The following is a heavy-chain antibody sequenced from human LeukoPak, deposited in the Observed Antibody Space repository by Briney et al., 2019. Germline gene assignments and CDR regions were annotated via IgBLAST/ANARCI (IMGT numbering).Heavy chain of an antibody. CDR2: IYYSGSA. J-gene: IGHJ4*02. Sequence: PSETLSLTCTVSGGSISSYYWSWIRQPPGKGLEWIGYIYYSGSANYNPSLKSRVTISVDTSKNQFSLKLSSVTAADTAVYYCVRVRTGSICDYWGQGTLVTVSS. CDR1: GGSISSYY. CDR3: VRVRTGSICDY. V-gene: IGHV4-59*01. D-gene: IGHD1-26*01.